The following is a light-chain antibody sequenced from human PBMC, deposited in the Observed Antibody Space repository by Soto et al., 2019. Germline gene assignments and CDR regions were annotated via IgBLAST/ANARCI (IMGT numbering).Light chain of an antibody. J-gene: IGKJ2*01. CDR2: KAS. V-gene: IGKV1-5*03. CDR1: QSISSG. Sequence: DIQMTQSPSTLSASVGDRVTITCRASQSISSGLAWYQQKPGKAPKLLIYKASSLESGVPSRFSGSGSGTEFTLTISSLQPDDFATYCCKQYNSPMYTFGQGTKLQIK. CDR3: KQYNSPMYT.